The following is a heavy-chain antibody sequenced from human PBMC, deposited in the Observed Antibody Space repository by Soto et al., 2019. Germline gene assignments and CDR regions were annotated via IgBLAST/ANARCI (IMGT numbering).Heavy chain of an antibody. CDR1: GFTFSSYA. V-gene: IGHV3-23*01. D-gene: IGHD5-18*01. J-gene: IGHJ4*02. CDR2: ISGSGGST. CDR3: AKDGYSYGQFPYYFDY. Sequence: GGSLRLSCAASGFTFSSYAMSWVRQAPGKGLEWVSAISGSGGSTYYADSVKGRFTISRDNSKNTLYLQMNSLRAEDTAVYYCAKDGYSYGQFPYYFDYWGQGTLVTVSS.